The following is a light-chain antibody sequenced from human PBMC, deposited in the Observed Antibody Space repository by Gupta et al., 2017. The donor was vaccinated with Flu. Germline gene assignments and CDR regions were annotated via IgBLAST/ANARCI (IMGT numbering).Light chain of an antibody. Sequence: QSVRTQPPSASGTPGQRVTLSCSGSSSNIGRNTVDWYHQLPGTAPKLLIYNNNQRPSGVPGRFSGSKSGTSASLAISGLQSEDEADYYCAAWDDSLNGVVFGGGTKLSVL. CDR3: AAWDDSLNGVV. J-gene: IGLJ2*01. V-gene: IGLV1-44*01. CDR1: SSNIGRNT. CDR2: NNN.